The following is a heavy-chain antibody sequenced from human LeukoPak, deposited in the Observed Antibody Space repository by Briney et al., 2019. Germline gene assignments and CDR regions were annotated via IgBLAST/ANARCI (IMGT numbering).Heavy chain of an antibody. Sequence: GASVKVSCKASGYTFTSYDINWVRQATGQGLEWMGWINPNSGNTGYAQKFQGRVTITRNTPISTAYMELRSLRSDDTAVYYCARGWVGATTSAFDIWGQGTMVTVSS. D-gene: IGHD1-26*01. V-gene: IGHV1-8*01. CDR1: GYTFTSYD. CDR3: ARGWVGATTSAFDI. J-gene: IGHJ3*02. CDR2: INPNSGNT.